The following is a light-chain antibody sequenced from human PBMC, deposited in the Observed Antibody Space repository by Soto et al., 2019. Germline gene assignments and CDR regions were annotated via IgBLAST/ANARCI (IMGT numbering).Light chain of an antibody. CDR2: DAS. CDR1: QRVSRF. CDR3: QQSSKWPLGP. J-gene: IGKJ3*01. Sequence: EIVLTQSPATLSLSPGERATLSCRASQRVSRFLAWYQHKPGQSPRLLIYDASNRAPGVPARFSGSGSGTDFTLTISSLEPEDFAVYYCQQSSKWPLGPFGPGTKVEI. V-gene: IGKV3-11*01.